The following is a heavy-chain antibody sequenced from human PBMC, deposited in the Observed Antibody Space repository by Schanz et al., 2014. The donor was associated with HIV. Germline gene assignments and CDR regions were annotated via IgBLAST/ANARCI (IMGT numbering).Heavy chain of an antibody. CDR2: ISAYNGNT. Sequence: QVQMVQSGTEVKRPGASVKVSCKASGYTFTSYGISWVRQAPGQGLEWMGWISAYNGNTNYAQKLQGRVTITADESTSTAYMELSSLRSEDTAVYYCASLVGATGLELDYWGQGTLVTVSS. D-gene: IGHD1-26*01. CDR3: ASLVGATGLELDY. V-gene: IGHV1-18*01. CDR1: GYTFTSYG. J-gene: IGHJ4*02.